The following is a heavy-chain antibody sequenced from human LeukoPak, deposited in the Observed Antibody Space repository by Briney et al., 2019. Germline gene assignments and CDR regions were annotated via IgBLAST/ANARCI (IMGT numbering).Heavy chain of an antibody. CDR3: ARGRTGYYFDY. J-gene: IGHJ4*02. V-gene: IGHV3-21*01. D-gene: IGHD2-8*02. CDR1: GFTVSSYS. CDR2: IDSSGSKI. Sequence: GGSLRLSCAASGFTVSSYSMNWVRQAPGKGLEWVSSIDSSGSKIYYADSVKGRFTISRDNAKNSLYLQMNSLRAEDTAVYYCARGRTGYYFDYWGQGSLVTVSS.